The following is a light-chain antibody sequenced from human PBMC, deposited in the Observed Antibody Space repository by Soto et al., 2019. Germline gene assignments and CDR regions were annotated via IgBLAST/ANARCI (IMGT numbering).Light chain of an antibody. Sequence: EIVLTQSPATLSLSPGERATFSCRASQSVSSYLAWYQQKPGQPPRLLIYDASTRATGIPARFSGSGSGTDFTLTISSLEPEDFAVYYCQRRNNWSTTFGQGTKVDIK. CDR2: DAS. V-gene: IGKV3-11*01. CDR3: QRRNNWSTT. J-gene: IGKJ1*01. CDR1: QSVSSY.